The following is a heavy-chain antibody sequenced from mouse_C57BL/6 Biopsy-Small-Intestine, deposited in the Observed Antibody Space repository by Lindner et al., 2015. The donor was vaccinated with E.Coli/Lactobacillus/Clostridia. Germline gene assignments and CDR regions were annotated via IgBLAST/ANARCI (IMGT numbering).Heavy chain of an antibody. CDR1: GFNIKDDY. J-gene: IGHJ1*03. CDR3: ARNFGWNFDV. V-gene: IGHV1-9*01. Sequence: VQLQESGAELVRPGASVKLSCTASGFNIKDDYMHRVKQRPGHGLEWIGEILPGSGSTNYREKFKGKATFTADTSSNTAYMQLSSLTTEDSAIYYCARNFGWNFDVWGTGTTVTVSS. CDR2: ILPGSGST.